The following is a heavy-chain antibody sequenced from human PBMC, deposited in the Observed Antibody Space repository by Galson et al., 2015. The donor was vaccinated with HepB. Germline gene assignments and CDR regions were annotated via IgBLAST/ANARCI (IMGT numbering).Heavy chain of an antibody. CDR1: GFTFSDYY. CDR2: ISSSSLYT. Sequence: SLRLSCAVSGFTFSDYYMPWIRQAPGKGLEWISYISSSSLYTNYADSVKGRFTISRDNAKNSRYLQISSARAEDTALYYCARVADADYGDHSHFDYWGQGTLVTVSS. D-gene: IGHD4-17*01. J-gene: IGHJ4*02. V-gene: IGHV3-11*06. CDR3: ARVADADYGDHSHFDY.